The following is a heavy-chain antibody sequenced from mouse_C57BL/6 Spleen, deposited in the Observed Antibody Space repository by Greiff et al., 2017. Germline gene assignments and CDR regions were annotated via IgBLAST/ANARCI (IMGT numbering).Heavy chain of an antibody. CDR3: ARHGGYCYDRRDY. V-gene: IGHV5-6*01. J-gene: IGHJ4*01. Sequence: EVQLVESGGDLVKPGGSLKLSCAASGFTFSSYGMSWVRQTPDKRLEWVATISSGGSYTYYPDSVKGRFTISRDNDKNTLYLQMSSLKSEDTAMYYCARHGGYCYDRRDYWSQGASVTVSS. D-gene: IGHD1-1*01. CDR2: ISSGGSYT. CDR1: GFTFSSYG.